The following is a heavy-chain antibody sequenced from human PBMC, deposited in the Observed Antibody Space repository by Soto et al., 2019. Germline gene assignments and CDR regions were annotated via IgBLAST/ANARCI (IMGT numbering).Heavy chain of an antibody. CDR3: ARELPAGPVTFREDAFEI. J-gene: IGHJ3*02. CDR1: GGTFSNYA. D-gene: IGHD2-2*01. V-gene: IGHV1-69*15. CDR2: IIPIFGST. Sequence: QVQLVQSGAEVKKSGSSVKVSCKASGGTFSNYAFSWVRQAPGQGLHWMGTIIPIFGSTNYAPKFRGRVKITADESTTTVYMELSSLRTDDMAVYYGARELPAGPVTFREDAFEIWGHGTTVTVSS.